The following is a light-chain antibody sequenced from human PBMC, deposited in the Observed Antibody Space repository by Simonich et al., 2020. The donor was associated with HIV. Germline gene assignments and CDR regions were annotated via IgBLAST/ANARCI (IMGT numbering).Light chain of an antibody. CDR1: QRVLYSSNNKNY. CDR2: WAP. CDR3: QQYYSTRT. V-gene: IGKV4-1*01. J-gene: IGKJ1*01. Sequence: DIVMTQSPDSLAVSLGERATINCKSSQRVLYSSNNKNYLAWYQQKPGQPPKLLIAWAPTRESGVPDRFSGSGSGTDFTLTISSLQAEDVAVYYCQQYYSTRTFGQGTKVEIK.